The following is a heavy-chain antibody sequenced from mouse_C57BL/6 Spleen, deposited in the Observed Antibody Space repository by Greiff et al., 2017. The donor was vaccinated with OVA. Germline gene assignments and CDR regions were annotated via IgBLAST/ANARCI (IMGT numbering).Heavy chain of an antibody. Sequence: QVQLQQPGAELVRPGSSVKLSCKASGYTFTSYWMHWVKQRHIQGLEWIGNIDPCDSETHYNQKFKDKATLTVDKSTSTAYMQRSSLTSDDSAVYYSARGGGHYLDYCGQGTTLTLSS. CDR3: ARGGGHYLDY. J-gene: IGHJ2*01. V-gene: IGHV1-52*01. CDR1: GYTFTSYW. CDR2: IDPCDSET.